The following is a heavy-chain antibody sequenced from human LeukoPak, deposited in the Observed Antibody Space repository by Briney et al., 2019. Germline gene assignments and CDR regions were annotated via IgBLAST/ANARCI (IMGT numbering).Heavy chain of an antibody. D-gene: IGHD6-19*01. J-gene: IGHJ4*02. CDR2: ISGSGGST. CDR1: GFTFSRYA. CDR3: AERDSGWYFDS. Sequence: PGGSLRLSCAASGFTFSRYAMNWVRQAPGKGLEWVSSISGSGGSTNYADSVKGRFTISRDNSNNTLYLQMSSLRAEDTAVYYCAERDSGWYFDSWGQGTLVTVSS. V-gene: IGHV3-23*01.